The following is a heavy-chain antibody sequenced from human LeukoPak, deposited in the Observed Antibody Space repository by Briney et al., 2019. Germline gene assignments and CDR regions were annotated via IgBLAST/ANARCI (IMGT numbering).Heavy chain of an antibody. CDR1: GFTFSNAW. D-gene: IGHD5-18*01. J-gene: IGHJ4*02. Sequence: GGSLRLSCAASGFTFSNAWMSWVRQAPGKGLEWVSSISSSSSYIYYADSVKGRFTISRDNAKNSLYLQMNSLRAEDTAVYYCARVTVLRGIQLWLPFDYWGQGTLVTVSS. CDR3: ARVTVLRGIQLWLPFDY. V-gene: IGHV3-21*01. CDR2: ISSSSSYI.